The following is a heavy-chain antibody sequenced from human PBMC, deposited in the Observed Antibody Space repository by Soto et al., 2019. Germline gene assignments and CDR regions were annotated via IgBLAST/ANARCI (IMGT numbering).Heavy chain of an antibody. J-gene: IGHJ4*02. CDR3: ARASGWYDGDPYYFDY. CDR2: ISSSSSTI. CDR1: GFTFSSYS. D-gene: IGHD6-19*01. Sequence: GGSLRLSCAASGFTFSSYSMNWVRQAPGKGLEWVSYISSSSSTIYYADSVKGRFTISRDNAKNSLYLQMNSLRAEDTAVYYCARASGWYDGDPYYFDYWGQGTLVTVSS. V-gene: IGHV3-48*01.